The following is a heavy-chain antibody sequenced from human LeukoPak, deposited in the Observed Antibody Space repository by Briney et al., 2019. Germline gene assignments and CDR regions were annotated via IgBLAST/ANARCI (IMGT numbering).Heavy chain of an antibody. J-gene: IGHJ6*02. Sequence: PGGSLRLSCAASGFTFKDVWMSWVRQAPGKGLEWVSAISGSGGSTYYADSVKGRFTISRDNSKNTLYLQMNSLRAEDTAVYYCAKELLGYCSSTSCFYGMDVWGQGTTVTVSS. V-gene: IGHV3-23*01. D-gene: IGHD2-2*01. CDR3: AKELLGYCSSTSCFYGMDV. CDR2: ISGSGGST. CDR1: GFTFKDVW.